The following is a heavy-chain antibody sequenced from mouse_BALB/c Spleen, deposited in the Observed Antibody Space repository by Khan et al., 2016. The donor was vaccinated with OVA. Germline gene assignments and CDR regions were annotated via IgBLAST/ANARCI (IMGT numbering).Heavy chain of an antibody. CDR1: GYSITSDYA. Sequence: EVQLQESGPGLVKPSQSLSLTCTVAGYSITSDYAWNWIRQFPGNKLEWMGYISYSGSTGYNPSPKSRISITRDTTKNQFFLQLNSVTTEDTATYYCASELGRYYAMDYWGQGTSVTVSS. V-gene: IGHV3-2*02. J-gene: IGHJ4*01. CDR3: ASELGRYYAMDY. CDR2: ISYSGST. D-gene: IGHD4-1*01.